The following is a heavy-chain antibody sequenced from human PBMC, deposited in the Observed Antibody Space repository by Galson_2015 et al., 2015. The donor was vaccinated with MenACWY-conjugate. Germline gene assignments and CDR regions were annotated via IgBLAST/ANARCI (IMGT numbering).Heavy chain of an antibody. Sequence: CAISGDSVSSNSAAWNWIRQSPSRGFEWLGRTYYRSQWHYDCAVSVKGRMTINPDTSKNEISLQLHSVTPEDTAVYYCAREGSSRYHSDYFCCASWGQGTLVTVSS. D-gene: IGHD3-22*01. CDR3: AREGSSRYHSDYFCCAS. V-gene: IGHV6-1*01. J-gene: IGHJ5*02. CDR2: TYYRSQWHY. CDR1: GDSVSSNSAA.